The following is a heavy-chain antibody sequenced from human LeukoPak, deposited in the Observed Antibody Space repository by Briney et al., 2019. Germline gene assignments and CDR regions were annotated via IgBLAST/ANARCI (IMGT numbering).Heavy chain of an antibody. CDR1: GFTFSSYA. J-gene: IGHJ6*02. CDR2: ISYDGSNK. CDR3: ARDSYYYDSSGYYPGGMDV. V-gene: IGHV3-30*04. D-gene: IGHD3-22*01. Sequence: GGSLRLSCAASGFTFSSYAMHWVRQAPGKGLEWVAVISYDGSNKYYADSVKGRFTISRDNSKNTLYLQMNSLRAEDTAVYYCARDSYYYDSSGYYPGGMDVWGRGTTVTVSS.